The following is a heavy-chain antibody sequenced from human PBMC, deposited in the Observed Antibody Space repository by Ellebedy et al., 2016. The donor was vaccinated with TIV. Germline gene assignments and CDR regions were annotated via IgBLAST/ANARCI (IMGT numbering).Heavy chain of an antibody. CDR3: AGKIAGYYYGLDV. Sequence: MPSETLSLTCTVSGGSISSYDWFWIRQPPGKGLAWIGYIYYSGSTNDNPSLRGRVTISVDTSNQFSLRLSSVTAADTAVYCCAGKIAGYYYGLDVWGQGTTVTVSS. V-gene: IGHV4-59*08. J-gene: IGHJ6*02. CDR2: IYYSGST. CDR1: GGSISSYD.